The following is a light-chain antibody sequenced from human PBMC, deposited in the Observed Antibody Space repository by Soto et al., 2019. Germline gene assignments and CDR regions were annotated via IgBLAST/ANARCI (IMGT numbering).Light chain of an antibody. CDR1: QSVSSK. V-gene: IGKV3-15*01. CDR3: QQYNRLPLT. CDR2: GAS. J-gene: IGKJ4*01. Sequence: ETVMTQSPATLPVSPGERVTLSCRASQSVSSKLAWYQQKPGQAPRLLIYGASTRATGIPARFSGSGTGTEFTLNIISLQSEDFAIYYWQQYNRLPLTFGGGTKLEIK.